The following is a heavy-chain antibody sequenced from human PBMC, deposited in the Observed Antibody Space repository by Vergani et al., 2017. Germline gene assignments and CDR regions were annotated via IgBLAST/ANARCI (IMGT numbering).Heavy chain of an antibody. J-gene: IGHJ5*02. V-gene: IGHV3-30*02. CDR1: GFTFSSYG. D-gene: IGHD3-10*01. CDR2: IRYDGSNK. Sequence: QVKLEESGGGVVQPGRSLRLSCAASGFTFSSYGMHWVRQAPGKGLEWVAFIRYDGSNKYYADSVKGRFTISRDNSKNTLYLQMNSLRAEDTAVYYCAKDRALYGSGSSNWFDPWGQGTLVTVSS. CDR3: AKDRALYGSGSSNWFDP.